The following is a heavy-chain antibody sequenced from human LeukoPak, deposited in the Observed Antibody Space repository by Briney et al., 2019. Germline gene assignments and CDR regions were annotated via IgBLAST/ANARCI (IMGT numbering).Heavy chain of an antibody. V-gene: IGHV4-34*01. J-gene: IGHJ6*03. Sequence: SETLSLTCAVYGGSFSGYYWSWIRQPPGKGLEWIGEINHSGSTNYNPSLKSRVTISVDTSKNQFSLKLSSVTAADTAVYYCARHAKRARSQSYYMDVWGKGTTVTISS. CDR1: GGSFSGYY. D-gene: IGHD5-12*01. CDR3: ARHAKRARSQSYYMDV. CDR2: INHSGST.